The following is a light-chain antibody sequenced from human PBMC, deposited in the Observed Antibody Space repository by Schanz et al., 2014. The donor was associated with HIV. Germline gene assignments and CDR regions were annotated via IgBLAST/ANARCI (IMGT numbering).Light chain of an antibody. V-gene: IGLV1-40*01. CDR2: ANT. CDR3: QSFDSSLSAVV. Sequence: VLTQPPSVSGAPGQRVTISCTGTRSNIGTGFDVHWYQLLPGTAPKVLIFANTHRPSGVPDRFSGSKSGTSASLAITGLQAEDEADYYCQSFDSSLSAVVFGGGTKLTVL. CDR1: RSNIGTGFD. J-gene: IGLJ2*01.